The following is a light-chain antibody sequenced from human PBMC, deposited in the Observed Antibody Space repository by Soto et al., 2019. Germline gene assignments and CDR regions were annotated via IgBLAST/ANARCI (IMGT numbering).Light chain of an antibody. CDR1: RSISDW. J-gene: IGKJ1*01. Sequence: DIQMTQSPSSLSPSVGDRVTITCRASRSISDWLAWYQQKPGKAPELLIFDASNLKSGVSSRFCGSGSGTEFTLTISRLQPDDVATYYCLQYSSHSWTFGQGTKVDIK. V-gene: IGKV1-5*01. CDR2: DAS. CDR3: LQYSSHSWT.